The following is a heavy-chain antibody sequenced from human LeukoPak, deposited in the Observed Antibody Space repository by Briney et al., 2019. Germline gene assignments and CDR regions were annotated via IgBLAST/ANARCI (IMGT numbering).Heavy chain of an antibody. Sequence: ASVKVSCKASGYTFTSYYMHWVRQAPGQGLEWMGIINPSGGSTSYAQKLQGRVTMTTDTSTSTAYMELRSLRSDDTAVYYCARVSLGSSGWYELDYWGQGTLVTVSS. D-gene: IGHD6-19*01. CDR3: ARVSLGSSGWYELDY. J-gene: IGHJ4*02. CDR2: INPSGGST. CDR1: GYTFTSYY. V-gene: IGHV1-46*01.